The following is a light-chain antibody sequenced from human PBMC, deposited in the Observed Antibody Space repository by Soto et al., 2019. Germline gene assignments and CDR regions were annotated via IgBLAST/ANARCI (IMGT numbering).Light chain of an antibody. J-gene: IGKJ1*01. Sequence: EMVLTQSPGTLSLSPGERATLSCRASQSVSSSYLVWYQQKPGQAPRLLIYSTSSRATGIPDRFSGSGSGTDFTLTISRLEPEDFAVYYCQQYGDSPWTFGQGTKVDIK. CDR2: STS. CDR1: QSVSSSY. CDR3: QQYGDSPWT. V-gene: IGKV3-20*01.